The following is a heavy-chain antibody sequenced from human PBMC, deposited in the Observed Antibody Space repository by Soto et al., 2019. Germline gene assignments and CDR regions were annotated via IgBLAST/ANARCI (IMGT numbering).Heavy chain of an antibody. J-gene: IGHJ4*02. CDR1: GGTFSTYT. CDR3: AIVRRYYDSNGYYNYFDY. V-gene: IGHV1-69*08. Sequence: SVKVSCKASGGTFSTYTISWVRQAPGQGLEWMGRIIPILNSVNYAQKFQGRVTITADKSTSTAYMELSSLRSEDTAVYYCAIVRRYYDSNGYYNYFDYWGQGTLVTVSS. CDR2: IIPILNSV. D-gene: IGHD3-22*01.